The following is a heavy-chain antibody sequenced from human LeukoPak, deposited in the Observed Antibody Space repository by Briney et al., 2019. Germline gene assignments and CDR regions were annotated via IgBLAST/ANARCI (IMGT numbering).Heavy chain of an antibody. V-gene: IGHV3-66*04. J-gene: IGHJ4*02. CDR1: GFTVSSNY. CDR2: IYSGGST. D-gene: IGHD3-10*01. CDR3: ARRRGTMVRGDRIDY. Sequence: GGSLRLSCAVSGFTVSSNYMSWVRQAPGKGLEWVSIIYSGGSTYYADSVKGRFTISRDTSKNKLYLQMNSLRAEDTAVYYCARRRGTMVRGDRIDYWGQGTLVTVSS.